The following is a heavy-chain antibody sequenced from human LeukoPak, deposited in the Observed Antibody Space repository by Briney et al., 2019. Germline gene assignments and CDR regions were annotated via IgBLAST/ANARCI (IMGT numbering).Heavy chain of an antibody. CDR2: ISGSGGST. D-gene: IGHD2/OR15-2a*01. CDR3: AILSWDGRGSFY. CDR1: GFTFSSYA. J-gene: IGHJ4*02. V-gene: IGHV3-23*01. Sequence: GGSLRLSCAASGFTFSSYAMSWVRQAPGKGLEWVSAISGSGGSTYYADSVKGRFTISRGNSKNTLYLQMNSLRAEDTAVYFCAILSWDGRGSFYWGQGTLVTVSS.